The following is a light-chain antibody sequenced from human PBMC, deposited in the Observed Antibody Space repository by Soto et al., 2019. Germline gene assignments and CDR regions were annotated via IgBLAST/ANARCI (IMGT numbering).Light chain of an antibody. V-gene: IGLV2-14*01. J-gene: IGLJ1*01. CDR2: EVS. CDR3: TSYTSSSTNYV. Sequence: QSALTPPASVSGSPGQSITISCTGTSSDIGGYNYVSWYQQHPGKAPKLMIYEVSNRPSGVSNRFSGSKSGNTASLTISGLQAEDEADYYCTSYTSSSTNYVFGTWTKLTVL. CDR1: SSDIGGYNY.